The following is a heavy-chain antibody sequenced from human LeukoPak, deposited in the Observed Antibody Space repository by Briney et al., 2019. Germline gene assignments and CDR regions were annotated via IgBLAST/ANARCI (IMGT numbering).Heavy chain of an antibody. V-gene: IGHV3-48*01. Sequence: GGSLRLSCAASGFTFSSYSMNWVRQAPGKGLEWVSYISSSRSTIYYADSVKGRFTISRDNAKNSLYLQMNSLRAEDTAVYYCARSMRYFDRFENNWFDPWGQGTLVTVSS. D-gene: IGHD3-9*01. J-gene: IGHJ5*02. CDR2: ISSSRSTI. CDR3: ARSMRYFDRFENNWFDP. CDR1: GFTFSSYS.